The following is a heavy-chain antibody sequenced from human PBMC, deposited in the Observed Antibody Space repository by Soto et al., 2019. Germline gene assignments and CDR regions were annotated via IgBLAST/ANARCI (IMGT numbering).Heavy chain of an antibody. J-gene: IGHJ6*03. D-gene: IGHD3-10*01. CDR3: AKDGHSFGEIPPYYYYYMDV. V-gene: IGHV3-23*01. CDR2: ISGSGGST. Sequence: EVQLLESGGGLVQPGGSLRLSCAASGFTFSSYAMSWVRQAPGKGLEWVSAISGSGGSTYYADSVKGRFTISRDNSKNTLYLQMNSLRAEDTAVYYCAKDGHSFGEIPPYYYYYMDVWGKGTTVTVSS. CDR1: GFTFSSYA.